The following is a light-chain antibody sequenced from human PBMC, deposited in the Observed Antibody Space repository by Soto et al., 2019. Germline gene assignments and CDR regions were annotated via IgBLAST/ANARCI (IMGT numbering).Light chain of an antibody. CDR1: QDISSF. CDR3: QQTESYPST. Sequence: IQLTQSPSSLSASVGDRVTITCRASQDISSFLAWYQQKPGKAPKLLIFAASTLQSGVPSRFSGSGSGTDFTLTIISLQPEDFATYYCQQTESYPSTFGGGTKVESK. V-gene: IGKV1-9*01. J-gene: IGKJ4*01. CDR2: AAS.